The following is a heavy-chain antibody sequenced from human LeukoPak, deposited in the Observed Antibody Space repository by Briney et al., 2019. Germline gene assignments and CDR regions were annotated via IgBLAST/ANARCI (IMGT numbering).Heavy chain of an antibody. J-gene: IGHJ4*02. D-gene: IGHD6-19*01. CDR2: ISGSGGGT. CDR3: AIAVAGSQYYFDY. Sequence: PGGSLRLSCAASGFTFSSYAMSWVRQAPGKGLEWVATISGSGGGTYYADSVKGRFTISRDDSKNTLYLQMNSLRAEDTAVYYCAIAVAGSQYYFDYWGQGTLVTVSS. CDR1: GFTFSSYA. V-gene: IGHV3-23*01.